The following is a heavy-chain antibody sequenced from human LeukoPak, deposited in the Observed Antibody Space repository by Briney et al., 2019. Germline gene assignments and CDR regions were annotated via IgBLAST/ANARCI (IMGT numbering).Heavy chain of an antibody. D-gene: IGHD3-3*01. CDR1: GFTFSSYS. Sequence: GGSLRLSCAASGFTFSSYSMNWVRQPPGKGLEWVSYISSSSSTIYYADSVKGRFTISRDNAKNSLYLQMNSLRAEDTAVYYCARVFMYYDFWSGYDYWGQGTLVTVSS. CDR2: ISSSSSTI. J-gene: IGHJ4*02. CDR3: ARVFMYYDFWSGYDY. V-gene: IGHV3-48*04.